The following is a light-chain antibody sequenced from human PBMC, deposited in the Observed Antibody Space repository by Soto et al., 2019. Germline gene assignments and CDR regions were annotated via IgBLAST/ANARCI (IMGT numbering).Light chain of an antibody. CDR2: DDS. J-gene: IGLJ2*01. Sequence: SYELTQPPSVSVAPGQTARIACEGDNVGSKTVHWYQQKPGQAPILVLYDDSDRPSGIPERFSGSNSGGKATLTISRVEAGDEADYYRQVWHVTTGDDPRVVFGGGTQVTVL. CDR3: QVWHVTTGDDPRVV. CDR1: NVGSKT. V-gene: IGLV3-21*02.